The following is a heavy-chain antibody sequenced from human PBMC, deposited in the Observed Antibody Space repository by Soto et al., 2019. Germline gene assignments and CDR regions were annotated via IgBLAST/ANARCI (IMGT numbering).Heavy chain of an antibody. J-gene: IGHJ6*02. CDR1: GGSISSGDYY. CDR2: IYYSGST. D-gene: IGHD2-2*01. V-gene: IGHV4-61*08. Sequence: PSETLSLTCTVSGGSISSGDYYWSWIRQPPGKGLEWIGYIYYSGSTNYNPSLKSRVTISVDTSKNQFSLKLSSVTAADTAVYYCARHVPYCSDTSHCAYGMDVWGQGATVTVS. CDR3: ARHVPYCSDTSHCAYGMDV.